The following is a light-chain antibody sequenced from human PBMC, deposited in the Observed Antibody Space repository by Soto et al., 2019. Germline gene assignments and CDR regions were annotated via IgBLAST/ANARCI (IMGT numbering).Light chain of an antibody. CDR2: AAS. J-gene: IGKJ4*01. Sequence: DIQMTQSPSSLSASVGDRVTITCRASQSINRYLNWYQQKPGKAPKFLIYAASNLQSGVPSRFSGSGSGTDFTLTISSLQPEDFATYYCQQSYSTPFTFGGGTKVEIK. CDR3: QQSYSTPFT. V-gene: IGKV1-39*01. CDR1: QSINRY.